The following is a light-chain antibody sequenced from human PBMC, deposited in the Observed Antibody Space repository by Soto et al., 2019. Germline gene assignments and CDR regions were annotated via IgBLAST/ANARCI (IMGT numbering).Light chain of an antibody. CDR1: QSVSSSY. Sequence: IVLTQSPRTLSLYPGERATVCWRASQSVSSSYLSWYQQKPRQAPRLLIYGASSRATGIPARFSGSGSGTDFTLTISRLEPEDFAVYSCQQLRTFAQRTNVDI. V-gene: IGKV3-20*01. CDR3: QQLRT. J-gene: IGKJ1*01. CDR2: GAS.